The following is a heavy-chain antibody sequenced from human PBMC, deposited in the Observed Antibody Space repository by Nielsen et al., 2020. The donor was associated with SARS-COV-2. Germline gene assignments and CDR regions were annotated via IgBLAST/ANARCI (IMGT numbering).Heavy chain of an antibody. CDR3: ARTGRNYYSVGGYSSLPFPNWLYP. Sequence: ASVKVSCMATGYTFTTYALNWVRQAPGQGLEWMGWINTNTGNPTYAQGFTGRFVFSLDTSVNTAYLEISSLKTEDTAVYYCARTGRNYYSVGGYSSLPFPNWLYPWGQGTLVTVSS. V-gene: IGHV7-4-1*02. CDR1: GYTFTTYA. D-gene: IGHD3-10*01. CDR2: INTNTGNP. J-gene: IGHJ5*02.